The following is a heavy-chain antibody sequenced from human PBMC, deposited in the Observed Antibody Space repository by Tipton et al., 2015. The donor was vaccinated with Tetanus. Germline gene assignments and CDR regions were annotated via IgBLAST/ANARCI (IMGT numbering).Heavy chain of an antibody. J-gene: IGHJ6*02. D-gene: IGHD2-15*01. CDR1: NGSISTTSHY. Sequence: TLSLTCSVSNGSISTTSHYWGWIRQPPGKGLECLGNFHHSGSTYYDPSLKSRVTISVDTSRKQFSLRLSSVTAADTAVYYCARDQKSATLSHFFYGLDVWGQGTTVTVSS. V-gene: IGHV4-39*07. CDR3: ARDQKSATLSHFFYGLDV. CDR2: FHHSGST.